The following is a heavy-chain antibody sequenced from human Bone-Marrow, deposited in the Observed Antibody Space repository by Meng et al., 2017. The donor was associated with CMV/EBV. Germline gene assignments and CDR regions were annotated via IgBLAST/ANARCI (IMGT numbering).Heavy chain of an antibody. D-gene: IGHD2-21*01. CDR1: GGSMSSYY. CDR2: INYSGSI. J-gene: IGHJ5*02. V-gene: IGHV4-59*01. Sequence: QGQLQDSGPGMVRPSGALAPPCTVSGGSMSSYYWSWIRQPAGKGLEWIGYINYSGSINYNASLTSRVTISIATSKNQFSLKLTSVPAADTVVYYCARERPAYGNFDPWGQGTLVTVSS. CDR3: ARERPAYGNFDP.